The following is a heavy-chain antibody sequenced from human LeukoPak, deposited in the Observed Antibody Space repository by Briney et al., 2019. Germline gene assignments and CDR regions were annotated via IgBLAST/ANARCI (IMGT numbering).Heavy chain of an antibody. J-gene: IGHJ4*02. CDR1: GYTFTSYG. Sequence: GASVKVSCKASGYTFTSYGISWVRQAPGQGLEWMGWISAYNGNTNYAQKLQGRVTMTTDTSTSTAYMELRSLRSDDTAVYYCARDFQGIAAAGLDYWGQGTLVTVSS. D-gene: IGHD6-13*01. CDR2: ISAYNGNT. V-gene: IGHV1-18*01. CDR3: ARDFQGIAAAGLDY.